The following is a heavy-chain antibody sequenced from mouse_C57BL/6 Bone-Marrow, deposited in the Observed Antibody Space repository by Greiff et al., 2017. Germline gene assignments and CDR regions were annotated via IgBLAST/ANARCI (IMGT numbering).Heavy chain of an antibody. CDR3: SFYGNYDGYFDY. V-gene: IGHV1-19*01. Sequence: SGPVLVKPGASVKMSCKASGYTFTDYYMNWVKQSHGKSLEWIGVINPYNGGTSYNQKFKGKATLTVDKSSSTAYMELNSLTSEDSAVYYCSFYGNYDGYFDYWGQGTTLTVSS. CDR1: GYTFTDYY. J-gene: IGHJ2*01. CDR2: INPYNGGT. D-gene: IGHD2-10*01.